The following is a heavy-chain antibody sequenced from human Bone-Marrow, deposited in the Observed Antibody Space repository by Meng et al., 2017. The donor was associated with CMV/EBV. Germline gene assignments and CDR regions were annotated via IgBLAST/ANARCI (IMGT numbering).Heavy chain of an antibody. D-gene: IGHD3-10*01. Sequence: SETLSLTCAVYGGSFSGYYWSWIRQPPGKGLEWIGSIYYSGSTYYNPSLKSRVTISVDTSKNQFSLKLSSVTAADTAVYYCARDRLTMVRGVISGGYYGMDVWGQGTTVTVSS. CDR3: ARDRLTMVRGVISGGYYGMDV. CDR2: IYYSGST. J-gene: IGHJ6*02. CDR1: GGSFSGYY. V-gene: IGHV4-34*01.